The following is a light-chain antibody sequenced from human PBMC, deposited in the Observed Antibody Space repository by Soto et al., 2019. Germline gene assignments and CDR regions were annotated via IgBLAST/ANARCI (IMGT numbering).Light chain of an antibody. Sequence: QSALTQPASVSGSPGQSITISCTGTSRDIGNYNYVSWYQHHPGKAPKLIIYEVTDRPSGVSNRFSASKSGNTASLTISGLQAEDEADYYCSSYAGSNSPYVFGTGTKVTVL. CDR2: EVT. CDR1: SRDIGNYNY. V-gene: IGLV2-14*01. CDR3: SSYAGSNSPYV. J-gene: IGLJ1*01.